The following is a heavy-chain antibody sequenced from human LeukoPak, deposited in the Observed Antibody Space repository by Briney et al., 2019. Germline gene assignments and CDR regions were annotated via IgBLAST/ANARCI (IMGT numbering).Heavy chain of an antibody. Sequence: GGSLRLSCAASGFTFSSNAMHWVRQAPGKGLEWVAFISYDGVVKYYVDSVRGRFTISRDNSKNTLYLQMNSLRAEDTAVYYCAKDLATKYSLDHWGQGALVTVSS. CDR3: AKDLATKYSLDH. CDR1: GFTFSSNA. D-gene: IGHD1-26*01. V-gene: IGHV3-30*18. CDR2: ISYDGVVK. J-gene: IGHJ4*02.